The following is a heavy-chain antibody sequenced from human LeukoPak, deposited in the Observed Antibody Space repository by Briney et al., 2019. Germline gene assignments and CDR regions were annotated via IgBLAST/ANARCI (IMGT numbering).Heavy chain of an antibody. CDR2: IYYSGST. CDR1: GGSMSTTHYY. CDR3: ARIDYNYYHMDV. Sequence: SETLSLTCTVSGGSMSTTHYYWGWIRQPPGKGLEWIGNIYYSGSTYYNPSLKSRVTISVDTSKNQFSLKLSSVTAADTAVYYCARIDYNYYHMDVWGKGTTVTVSS. J-gene: IGHJ6*03. D-gene: IGHD3-22*01. V-gene: IGHV4-39*07.